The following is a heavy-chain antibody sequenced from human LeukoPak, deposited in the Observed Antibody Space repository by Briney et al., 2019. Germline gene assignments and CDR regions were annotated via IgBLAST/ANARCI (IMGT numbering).Heavy chain of an antibody. V-gene: IGHV3-30-3*01. CDR2: ISYDGSNK. Sequence: PGRSLRLSCAASGFTFSSYAMHWVRQAPGKGLEWVAVISYDGSNKYYADSVKGRFIISRDNSKNTLYLQMNSLRAEDTAVYYCAREARGGNFDYWGQGTLVTVSS. CDR3: AREARGGNFDY. D-gene: IGHD2-15*01. J-gene: IGHJ4*02. CDR1: GFTFSSYA.